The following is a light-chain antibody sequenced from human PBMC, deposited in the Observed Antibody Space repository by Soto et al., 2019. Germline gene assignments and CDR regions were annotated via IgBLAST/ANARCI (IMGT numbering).Light chain of an antibody. V-gene: IGLV2-14*03. CDR2: GVS. CDR3: SSYTSTNTLL. J-gene: IGLJ2*01. Sequence: QSALTEPDSVSGSPGQSITISCTGTSSDVGDYNYVSWYQHHPGKAPKLIIYGVSNRPSGISNRFSGSKSGNTASLTISGLQAEDEADYYCSSYTSTNTLLFGGGTKLTVL. CDR1: SSDVGDYNY.